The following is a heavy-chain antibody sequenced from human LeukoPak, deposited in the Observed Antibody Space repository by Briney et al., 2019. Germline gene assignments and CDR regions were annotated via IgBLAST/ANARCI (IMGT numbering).Heavy chain of an antibody. CDR3: AKGWEFRVVIPAAVS. Sequence: GGSLRLSCAASGFTFSSYAMSWVRQAPGKGLEWVSAISGSGESTYYADSMKGRFTISRDNSKNTLSLQMNSLRAEDTAVYFCAKGWEFRVVIPAAVSWGQGTLVTVSS. CDR2: ISGSGEST. CDR1: GFTFSSYA. J-gene: IGHJ5*02. D-gene: IGHD3-3*01. V-gene: IGHV3-23*01.